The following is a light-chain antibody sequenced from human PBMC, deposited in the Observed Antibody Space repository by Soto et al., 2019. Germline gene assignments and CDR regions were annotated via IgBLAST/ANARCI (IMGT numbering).Light chain of an antibody. CDR3: QQAKTFPWT. CDR2: GAS. V-gene: IGKV1-12*01. J-gene: IGKJ1*01. CDR1: QDISSW. Sequence: DIQMTQSPSSVSASIGDRVTITCRASQDISSWLAWYQQKPGKAPNLLIYGASNLHSGVPSSFSASGSGTEFPLTISSLQSEDFATYYCQQAKTFPWTFGQGTRVEI.